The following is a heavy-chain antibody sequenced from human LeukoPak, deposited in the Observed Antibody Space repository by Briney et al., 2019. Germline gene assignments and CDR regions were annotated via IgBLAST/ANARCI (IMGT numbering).Heavy chain of an antibody. V-gene: IGHV4-59*02. CDR1: GGSVSNYY. CDR2: ISDSGSA. CDR3: ATDNSYGSGSYYT. J-gene: IGHJ4*02. Sequence: SETLSLTCTVSGGSVSNYYWTWIRQPPGKGLEWIGHISDSGSANYNPSLKSRVTISGDTSKNQVSLNLGSVTAADTAVYYCATDNSYGSGSYYTWGQGTLVTVSS. D-gene: IGHD3-10*01.